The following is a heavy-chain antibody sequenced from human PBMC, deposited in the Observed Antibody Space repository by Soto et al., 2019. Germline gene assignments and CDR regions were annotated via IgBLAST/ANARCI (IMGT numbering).Heavy chain of an antibody. CDR3: ARGRWLQQYNWFDP. V-gene: IGHV3-30-3*01. D-gene: IGHD5-18*01. CDR1: GFTFSSYA. CDR2: ISYDGSNK. Sequence: GGSLRLSCAASGFTFSSYAMHWVRQAPGKGLEWVAVISYDGSNKYYADSVKGRFTISRDNSKNTLYLQMNSLRAEDTAVYYCARGRWLQQYNWFDPWGQGTLVTVSS. J-gene: IGHJ5*02.